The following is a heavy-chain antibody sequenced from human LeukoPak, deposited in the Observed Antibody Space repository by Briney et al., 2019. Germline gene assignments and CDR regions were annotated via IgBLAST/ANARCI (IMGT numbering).Heavy chain of an antibody. CDR2: INHSGST. CDR1: GGSFSGYY. D-gene: IGHD2-15*01. V-gene: IGHV4-34*01. Sequence: SETLSLTCAVYGGSFSGYYWSWIRQPPGKGLEWIGEINHSGSTNYNPSLKSRVTISLDTSKNQFSLKLSSVTAADTAVYYCARAVVAATDWFDPWGLGTLVTVSS. J-gene: IGHJ5*02. CDR3: ARAVVAATDWFDP.